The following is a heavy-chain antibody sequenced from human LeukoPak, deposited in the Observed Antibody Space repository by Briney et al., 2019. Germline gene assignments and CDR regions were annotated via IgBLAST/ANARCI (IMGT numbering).Heavy chain of an antibody. CDR1: GGTFSSYA. J-gene: IGHJ5*02. CDR2: IIPIFGTA. CDR3: ARDWSDYFDSSRYYTWFDP. D-gene: IGHD3-22*01. V-gene: IGHV1-69*13. Sequence: ASVKVSCKASGGTFSSYAISWVRQAPGQGLEWMGGIIPIFGTANYAQKFQGRVTITADESTSTAYMELSSLRSEDTAVYYCARDWSDYFDSSRYYTWFDPWGQGTLVTVSS.